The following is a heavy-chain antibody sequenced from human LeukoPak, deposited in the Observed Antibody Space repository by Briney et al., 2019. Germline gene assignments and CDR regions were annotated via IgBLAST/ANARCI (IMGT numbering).Heavy chain of an antibody. J-gene: IGHJ6*03. Sequence: ASVKVSCKASGYTFTSYDINWVRQATGQGLEWMGWKNPNSGNTGYAQKFQGRATMTRNTSISTAYMELSSLRSEDTAVYYCARGFLEWLPIYYYYYMDVWGKGTTVTVSS. D-gene: IGHD3-3*01. CDR2: KNPNSGNT. CDR3: ARGFLEWLPIYYYYYMDV. CDR1: GYTFTSYD. V-gene: IGHV1-8*01.